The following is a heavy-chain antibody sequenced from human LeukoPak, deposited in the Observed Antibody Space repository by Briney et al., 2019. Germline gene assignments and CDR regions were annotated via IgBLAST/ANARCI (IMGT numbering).Heavy chain of an antibody. CDR1: GGSISNFY. J-gene: IGHJ4*02. Sequence: SETLSLTCTVSGGSISNFYWSWIRQPAGKGLEWIGRIYVSGSTNYNPSLESRVTMSVDTSKNQFSLDLNSVTAADTAVYYCARASYGGYDIFAYWGQGTLVTVSS. CDR2: IYVSGST. CDR3: ARASYGGYDIFAY. V-gene: IGHV4-4*07. D-gene: IGHD5-12*01.